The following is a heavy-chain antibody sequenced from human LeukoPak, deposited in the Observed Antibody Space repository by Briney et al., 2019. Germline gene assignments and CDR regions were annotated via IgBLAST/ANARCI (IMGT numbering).Heavy chain of an antibody. V-gene: IGHV4-34*01. J-gene: IGHJ4*02. CDR2: INHSGST. CDR3: ARGGVSSR. CDR1: GGSFSGYY. D-gene: IGHD6-13*01. Sequence: SETLSLTCAVYGGSFSGYYWSWIRQPPGEGLEWIGEINHSGSTNYNPSLKSRVTISVDTSKNQFSLKLSSVTAADTAVYYCARGGVSSRWGQGTLVTVSS.